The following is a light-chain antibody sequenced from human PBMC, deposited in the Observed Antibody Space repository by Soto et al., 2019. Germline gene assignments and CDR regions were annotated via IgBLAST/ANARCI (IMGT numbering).Light chain of an antibody. V-gene: IGKV1-5*03. J-gene: IGKJ1*01. CDR1: QSISVW. CDR2: KAS. CDR3: QHYNSYSRA. Sequence: DIQMTQSPSTLSASVRDRLTITCRASQSISVWLAWYQQKAGKAPNLLIYKASRLESGVPGRFSGSGVGTHFTLTISGLQPEDFATYHCQHYNSYSRAFGQGTKVDIK.